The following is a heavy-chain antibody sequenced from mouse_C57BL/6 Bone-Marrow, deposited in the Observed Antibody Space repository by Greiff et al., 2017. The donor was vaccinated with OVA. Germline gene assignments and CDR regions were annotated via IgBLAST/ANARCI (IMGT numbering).Heavy chain of an antibody. V-gene: IGHV1-47*01. CDR2: FHPYNDDT. D-gene: IGHD2-4*01. CDR3: ARSSYDYDYFDY. Sequence: VKLMESGAELVKPGASVKMSCKASGYTFTTYPIEWMKQNHGKSLEWIGNFHPYNDDTKYNEKFKGKATLTVDKSSSTAYMQLSSLTSEDSAVYYCARSSYDYDYFDYWGQGTTLTVSS. CDR1: GYTFTTYP. J-gene: IGHJ2*01.